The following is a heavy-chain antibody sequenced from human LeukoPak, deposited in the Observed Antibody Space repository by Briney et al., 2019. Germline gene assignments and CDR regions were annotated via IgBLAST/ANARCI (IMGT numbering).Heavy chain of an antibody. CDR1: GYTFTSYT. D-gene: IGHD2-21*01. V-gene: IGHV1-3*01. CDR2: INAGNGDT. J-gene: IGHJ5*02. CDR3: AREDWATRNWFDP. Sequence: ASVKVSCKASGYTFTSYTMHWVRQAPGQRLEWMGWINAGNGDTKYSPKFHDRVTIIKDTSASTTYMELSSLRSEDTAVYYCAREDWATRNWFDPWGQGTLVIVSS.